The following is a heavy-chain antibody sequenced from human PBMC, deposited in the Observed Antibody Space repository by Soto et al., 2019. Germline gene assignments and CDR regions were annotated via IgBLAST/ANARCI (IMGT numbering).Heavy chain of an antibody. Sequence: ASVKVSCKASGGTFSSYAISWVRQAPGQGLEWMGGIIPIFGTANYAQKFQGRVTITADESTSTAYMELSSLRSEDTAVYYCAGDRQSRAARLGVNYYYYGMDVWGQGTTVTVSS. CDR3: AGDRQSRAARLGVNYYYYGMDV. V-gene: IGHV1-69*13. D-gene: IGHD6-6*01. CDR1: GGTFSSYA. CDR2: IIPIFGTA. J-gene: IGHJ6*02.